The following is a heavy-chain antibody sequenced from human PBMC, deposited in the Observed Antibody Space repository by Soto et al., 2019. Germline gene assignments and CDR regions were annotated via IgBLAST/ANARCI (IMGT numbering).Heavy chain of an antibody. D-gene: IGHD3-22*01. CDR2: ISAYNGNT. Sequence: QVQLVQSGAEVKKPGASVKVSCKASGYTFTSYGISWVRQAPGQGLEWMGWISAYNGNTNYAQKLQGRVTMTTDTSTSTADSELRSLRSDDTAVYYCAREGDYYDSSGYSAYYYYYGMDVWGQGTTVTVSS. J-gene: IGHJ6*02. V-gene: IGHV1-18*01. CDR1: GYTFTSYG. CDR3: AREGDYYDSSGYSAYYYYYGMDV.